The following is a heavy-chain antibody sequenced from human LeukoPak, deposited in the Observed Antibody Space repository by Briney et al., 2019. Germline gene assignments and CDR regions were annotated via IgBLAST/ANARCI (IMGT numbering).Heavy chain of an antibody. J-gene: IGHJ6*02. V-gene: IGHV3-9*01. CDR1: GFTFYVYA. D-gene: IGHD6-19*01. CDR3: AKDINAREEGSYSSGWYDYYGMDV. Sequence: GGSLRLSCSASGFTFYVYAMLWARHAPGKGPEWVSGISWNSGSIDYADSVKGRFTNSRDNAKNSLYLQMNSLRAEDTALYYCAKDINAREEGSYSSGWYDYYGMDVWGQGTTVTVSS. CDR2: ISWNSGSI.